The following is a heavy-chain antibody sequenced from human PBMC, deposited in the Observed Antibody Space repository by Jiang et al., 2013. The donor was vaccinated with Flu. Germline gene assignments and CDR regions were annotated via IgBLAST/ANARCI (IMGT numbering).Heavy chain of an antibody. CDR2: STPTLGT. D-gene: IGHD6-19*01. CDR1: FTSYA. V-gene: IGHV7-4-1*01. Sequence: FTSYAMNWVRQALDKGLSGWDGSTPTLGTHVCPGPSQDGLSFSLDTSVSTAYLQICSLKAEDTAVYYCARGILIAVAGTEPGYWGQGTLVTVSS. J-gene: IGHJ4*02. CDR3: ARGILIAVAGTEPGY.